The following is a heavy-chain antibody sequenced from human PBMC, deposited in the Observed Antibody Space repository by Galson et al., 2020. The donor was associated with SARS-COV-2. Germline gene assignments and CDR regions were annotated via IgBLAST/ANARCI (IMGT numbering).Heavy chain of an antibody. J-gene: IGHJ3*01. V-gene: IGHV3-23*01. CDR1: GFTFNNYA. D-gene: IGHD1-26*01. CDR2: IRGRGDKT. CDR3: VRDWPVGAKEESGDDSLDV. Sequence: GGSLRLSCEASGFTFNNYAMSWARQSPGKGLEWVSSIRGRGDKTYYADWVKGRFTTSRDNSRNTLSLQMNGLRVEDTAEYVCVRDWPVGAKEESGDDSLDVWGQGTMVTVAS.